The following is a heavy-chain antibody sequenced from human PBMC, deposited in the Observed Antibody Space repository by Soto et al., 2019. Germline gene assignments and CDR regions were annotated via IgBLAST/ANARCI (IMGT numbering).Heavy chain of an antibody. CDR1: GGTFSSYV. Sequence: QVQLVQSGAEVKKPGSSVKVSCKASGGTFSSYVITWVRQAPGQGLEWMGGIIPMLGTADYAQKFQGRITITADEPTNTPYMELSSLRSEDTAVYYCARDPNDRSDTFDYWGQGTLVTVSS. J-gene: IGHJ4*02. D-gene: IGHD3-22*01. V-gene: IGHV1-69*11. CDR2: IIPMLGTA. CDR3: ARDPNDRSDTFDY.